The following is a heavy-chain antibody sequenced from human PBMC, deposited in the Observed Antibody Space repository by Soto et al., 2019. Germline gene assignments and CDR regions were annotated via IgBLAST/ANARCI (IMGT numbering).Heavy chain of an antibody. V-gene: IGHV1-18*01. CDR2: ISAYNGNT. CDR1: GYTFTSYG. Sequence: QVQLVQYGAEGKKPGASVKVSCKASGYTFTSYGISWVRQAPGQGLEWMGWISAYNGNTNFAQKFQGRVTMTTDTSTSPAYMELRSLTSDDTAVYYCARFLPPFDPWGQGTLVTVSS. J-gene: IGHJ5*02. CDR3: ARFLPPFDP.